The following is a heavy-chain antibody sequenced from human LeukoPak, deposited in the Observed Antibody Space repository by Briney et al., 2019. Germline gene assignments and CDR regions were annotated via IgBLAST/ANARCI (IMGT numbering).Heavy chain of an antibody. CDR2: IKQDGSEK. V-gene: IGHV3-7*01. CDR3: AREGGPDEGTVTTNYMDV. CDR1: GLSFGNYW. J-gene: IGHJ6*03. D-gene: IGHD4-11*01. Sequence: PGGSLRLSCVASGLSFGNYWMDWVRQAPGKGLEWVGNIKQDGSEKYYVDSVKGRFTISRDNAKNSLYLQMNSLRAEDTAVYYCAREGGPDEGTVTTNYMDVWGKGTTVTVSS.